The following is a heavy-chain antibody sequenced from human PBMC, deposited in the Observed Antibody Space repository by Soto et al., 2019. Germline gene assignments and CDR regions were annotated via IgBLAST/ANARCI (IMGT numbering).Heavy chain of an antibody. CDR3: AKVSGYDFWSGPMGNYYYYMYV. J-gene: IGHJ6*03. Sequence: GGSLRLSCAASGFTFSSYAMSWVRQAPGKGLEWVSAISGSGGSTYYADSVKGRFTISRDNSKNTLYLQMNSLRAEDTAVYYCAKVSGYDFWSGPMGNYYYYMYVWGKGTTVTVSS. V-gene: IGHV3-23*01. CDR2: ISGSGGST. D-gene: IGHD3-3*01. CDR1: GFTFSSYA.